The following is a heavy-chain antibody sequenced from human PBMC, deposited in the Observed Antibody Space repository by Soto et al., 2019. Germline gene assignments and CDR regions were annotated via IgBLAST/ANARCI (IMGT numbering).Heavy chain of an antibody. CDR1: GFTFSSYA. CDR3: AKDVVSNVLIWFGEFKVGYYGMDV. D-gene: IGHD3-10*01. CDR2: ISGSGGST. V-gene: IGHV3-23*01. Sequence: GGSLRLSCAASGFTFSSYAMSWVRQAPGKGLEWVSAISGSGGSTYYADSVKGRFTISRDNSKNTLYLQMNSLRAEDTAVYYCAKDVVSNVLIWFGEFKVGYYGMDVWGQGTTVTVSS. J-gene: IGHJ6*02.